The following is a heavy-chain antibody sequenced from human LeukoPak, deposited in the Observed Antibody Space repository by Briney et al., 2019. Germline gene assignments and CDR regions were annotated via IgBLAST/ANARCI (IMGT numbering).Heavy chain of an antibody. J-gene: IGHJ6*03. D-gene: IGHD3-22*01. Sequence: PGGSLRLSCAASGFTFSSYGMHWVRQAPGKGLEWVAFIRYDGSNKYYADSVKGRFTFSRDNSKNTLYLQMNSLRAEDTAVYYCAKVDSSGYYDYYYYMDVWGKGTTVTISS. CDR3: AKVDSSGYYDYYYYMDV. CDR1: GFTFSSYG. CDR2: IRYDGSNK. V-gene: IGHV3-30*02.